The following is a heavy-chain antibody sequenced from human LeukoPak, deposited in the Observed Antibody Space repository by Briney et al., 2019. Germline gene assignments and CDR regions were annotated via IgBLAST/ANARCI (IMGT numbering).Heavy chain of an antibody. Sequence: GGSLRLSCAASGFTFSSYAMSWVRQAPGKGLEWVSAISGSGGSTYYADSVMGRFTISRDSSKNTLFLQMNSLRAEDAAIYYCAKHRSEVAMAALNYWGQGTLVTVSS. D-gene: IGHD5-24*01. V-gene: IGHV3-23*01. CDR2: ISGSGGST. CDR1: GFTFSSYA. J-gene: IGHJ4*02. CDR3: AKHRSEVAMAALNY.